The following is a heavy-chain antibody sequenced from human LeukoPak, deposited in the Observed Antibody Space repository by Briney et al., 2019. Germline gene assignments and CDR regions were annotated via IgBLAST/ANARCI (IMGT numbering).Heavy chain of an antibody. CDR3: ARVGYYDSSGYGGAFDI. CDR2: ISYDGSNK. V-gene: IGHV3-30-3*01. Sequence: SGGSLRLSCAASGFTFSSYAMHWVRQAPGKGLEWVAVISYDGSNKYYADSVKGRFTISRDNSKNTLYLQMNSLRAEDTAVYYCARVGYYDSSGYGGAFDIWGQGTMVTVSS. D-gene: IGHD3-22*01. CDR1: GFTFSSYA. J-gene: IGHJ3*02.